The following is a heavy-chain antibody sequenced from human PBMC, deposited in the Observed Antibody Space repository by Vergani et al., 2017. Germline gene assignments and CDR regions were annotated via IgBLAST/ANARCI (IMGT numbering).Heavy chain of an antibody. CDR2: ISYDGINK. V-gene: IGHV3-30*01. Sequence: VQLVESGGGLVQPGGSLRLSCAASGFTFSSYAMHWVRQAPGKGLEWVAVISYDGINKYYADSVKGRFTISRDNSKNTLYLQMNSLRAEDTAVYYCAKVGVGAKTEGRFNAFDIWGQGTMVTVSS. CDR1: GFTFSSYA. CDR3: AKVGVGAKTEGRFNAFDI. D-gene: IGHD1-26*01. J-gene: IGHJ3*02.